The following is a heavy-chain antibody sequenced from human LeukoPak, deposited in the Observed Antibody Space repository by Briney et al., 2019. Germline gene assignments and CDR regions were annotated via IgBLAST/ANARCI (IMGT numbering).Heavy chain of an antibody. CDR1: GFTFSSYS. CDR3: ARGWPRLGSAAALGD. V-gene: IGHV3-48*04. CDR2: ISSSSSTI. D-gene: IGHD3-16*01. J-gene: IGHJ3*01. Sequence: GGSLRLSCAASGFTFSSYSMNWVRQAPGKGLEWVSYISSSSSTIYYADSVKGRFTISRDNAKNSLYLQMNSLRAEDTAVYYCARGWPRLGSAAALGDWGQGTMVTVSS.